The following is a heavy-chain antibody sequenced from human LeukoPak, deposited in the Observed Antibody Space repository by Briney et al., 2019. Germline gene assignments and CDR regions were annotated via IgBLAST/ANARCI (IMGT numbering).Heavy chain of an antibody. Sequence: SQTLSLTCTVSGGSISSGGYYWSWIRQHPGKGLEWIGYIYYSGSTYYNPSLKSRVTISVDTSKNQFSLKLSSVTAADTAVYYCARGGHVMATVYWDYWGQGTLVTVSS. CDR3: ARGGHVMATVYWDY. D-gene: IGHD5-24*01. CDR1: GGSISSGGYY. CDR2: IYYSGST. J-gene: IGHJ4*02. V-gene: IGHV4-31*03.